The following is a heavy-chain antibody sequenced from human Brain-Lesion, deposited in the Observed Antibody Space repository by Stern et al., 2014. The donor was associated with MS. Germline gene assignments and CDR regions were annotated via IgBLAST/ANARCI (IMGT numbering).Heavy chain of an antibody. V-gene: IGHV1-69*01. CDR1: GATFSTNA. J-gene: IGHJ5*02. D-gene: IGHD4-23*01. CDR2: IVPIFGRA. Sequence: QVQLVQSGAEVRKPGSSVKVSCKASGATFSTNAISWLRQAPGQGPEGMGAIVPIFGRANYVQKLRGRLTITADESASTAYMELRSLRSEDTAVYYCAREHHGGNFASWGQGTLVTVSS. CDR3: AREHHGGNFAS.